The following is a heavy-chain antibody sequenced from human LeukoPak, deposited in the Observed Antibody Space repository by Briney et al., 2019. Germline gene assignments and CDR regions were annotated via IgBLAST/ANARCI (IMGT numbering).Heavy chain of an antibody. CDR3: ATSPGMRLSPQIF. Sequence: SETLSLTCAVSGYSISSGYYWGWIRQPPGKGLEWIGSIYHSGSTYYNPSLKSRVTISVDTSKNQFSLKLSSVTAADTAVYYCATSPGMRLSPQIFWGQGTLVTVSS. CDR1: GYSISSGYY. D-gene: IGHD2-8*01. CDR2: IYHSGST. J-gene: IGHJ4*02. V-gene: IGHV4-38-2*01.